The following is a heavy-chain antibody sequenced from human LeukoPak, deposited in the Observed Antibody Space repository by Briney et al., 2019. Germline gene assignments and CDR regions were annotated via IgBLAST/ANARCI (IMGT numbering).Heavy chain of an antibody. CDR2: IYYSGSI. Sequence: SETLSLTCGVSCGSISSYYWAWIRQPPGKGLEWIGYIYYSGSINYNPSLKSRVTISVDTSKNQFSLKLSSVTAADTAVYYCARGDRIPYYYXXMDVXXKGXTVTIX. CDR3: ARGDRIPYYYXXMDV. V-gene: IGHV4-59*01. J-gene: IGHJ6*03. CDR1: CGSISSYY.